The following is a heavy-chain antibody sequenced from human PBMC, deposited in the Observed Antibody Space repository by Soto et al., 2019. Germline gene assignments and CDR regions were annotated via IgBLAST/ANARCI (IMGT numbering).Heavy chain of an antibody. D-gene: IGHD6-25*01. CDR3: ARYSSGHYNWFDP. J-gene: IGHJ5*02. CDR2: IYHSGST. V-gene: IGHV4-4*02. Sequence: SETLSLTCTVSGGSISSGNWWSWVRQPPGKGLEWIGEIYHSGSTNYNPSLKSRVTISVDKSKNQFSLKLSSVTAADTAVYYCARYSSGHYNWFDPWGQGTLVTVSS. CDR1: GGSISSGNW.